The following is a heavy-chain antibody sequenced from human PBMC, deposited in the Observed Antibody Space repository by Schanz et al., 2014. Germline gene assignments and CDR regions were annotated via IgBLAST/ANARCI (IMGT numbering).Heavy chain of an antibody. CDR1: GFTVSSNY. CDR3: ARDEGRDGYNLAFDV. V-gene: IGHV3-66*01. CDR2: IYGGGIT. J-gene: IGHJ3*01. D-gene: IGHD5-12*01. Sequence: EVQLVESGGGLVQPGGSLRLSCAASGFTVSSNYMSWVRQAPGKGLEWVSVIYGGGITYYADSVKGRFIISRDSSKNTLFLQMNSLRAEDTAVYFCARDEGRDGYNLAFDVWGQGTLVTVSS.